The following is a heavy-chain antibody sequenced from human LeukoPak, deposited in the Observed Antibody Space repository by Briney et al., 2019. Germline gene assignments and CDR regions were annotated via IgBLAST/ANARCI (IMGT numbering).Heavy chain of an antibody. Sequence: SETLSLTCTVSGGSISSYYWRWIRQPPGKGLEWIGYIFYGGSNNYNPSLKSRVTISVDTSKNQFSLKLSSVTAADTAAYYCARGAKLGEYYYYNYMDVWGKGTTVTVSS. J-gene: IGHJ6*03. CDR1: GGSISSYY. CDR3: ARGAKLGEYYYYNYMDV. D-gene: IGHD3-16*01. CDR2: IFYGGSN. V-gene: IGHV4-59*12.